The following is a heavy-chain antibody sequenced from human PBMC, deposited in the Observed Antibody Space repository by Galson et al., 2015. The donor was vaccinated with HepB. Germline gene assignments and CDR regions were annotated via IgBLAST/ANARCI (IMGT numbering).Heavy chain of an antibody. CDR1: GFTLSSYS. CDR2: ISSSTSYI. V-gene: IGHV3-21*01. D-gene: IGHD6-19*01. J-gene: IGHJ4*02. CDR3: ASGVREQQWLVRHFDY. Sequence: SLRLSCAASGFTLSSYSMNWVRQAPGKGLEWVSSISSSTSYIYYADSVTGRFTISRDNAKNSLYLQMNSLRAEDTAGYYWASGVREQQWLVRHFDYWGQGTLVTVSS.